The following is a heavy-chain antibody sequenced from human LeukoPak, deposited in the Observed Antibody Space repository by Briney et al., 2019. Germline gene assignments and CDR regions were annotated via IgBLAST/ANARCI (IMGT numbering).Heavy chain of an antibody. Sequence: GGSLRLSCVASGFTFSGHWMHWVRQVPGKGLMAVSRITPDGNAAAYADSVKGRFTISRDNAKNTLYLEMNSLTAEDTALYHCTRSGYSNGYDYWGQGTLVSVSS. V-gene: IGHV3-74*03. D-gene: IGHD2-15*01. CDR1: GFTFSGHW. CDR3: TRSGYSNGYDY. J-gene: IGHJ4*02. CDR2: ITPDGNAA.